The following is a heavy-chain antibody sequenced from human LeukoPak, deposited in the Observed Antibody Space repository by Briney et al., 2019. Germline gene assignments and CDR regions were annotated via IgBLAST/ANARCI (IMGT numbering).Heavy chain of an antibody. CDR1: GGTFSSYA. CDR2: IIPIFGTA. CDR3: ATATMVRDVHFDY. J-gene: IGHJ4*02. D-gene: IGHD3-10*01. V-gene: IGHV1-69*01. Sequence: ASVKVSCKASGGTFSSYAISWVRQAPGQGLEWMGGIIPIFGTANYAQKFQGRVTITADESTSTAYMELSSLRSEDTAVYYCATATMVRDVHFDYWGQGTLVTVSS.